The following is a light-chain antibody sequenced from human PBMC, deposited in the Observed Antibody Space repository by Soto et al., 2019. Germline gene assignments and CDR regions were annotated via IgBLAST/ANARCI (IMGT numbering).Light chain of an antibody. Sequence: QSVLTQPPSASGTPGQRVTLSCSGSSSNIGSNYVYWYQQLPGTAPKLLIYRNNQRHSGVPDRFSGSKSGTSASLAISGLRSEDEADYYCAAWDDSLSGVVFGGGTKLTVL. CDR2: RNN. J-gene: IGLJ2*01. CDR1: SSNIGSNY. V-gene: IGLV1-47*01. CDR3: AAWDDSLSGVV.